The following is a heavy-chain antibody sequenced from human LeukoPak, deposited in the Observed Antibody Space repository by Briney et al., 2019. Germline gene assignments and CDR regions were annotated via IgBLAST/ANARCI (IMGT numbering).Heavy chain of an antibody. V-gene: IGHV3-23*01. J-gene: IGHJ3*01. CDR2: ISDNGVNT. D-gene: IGHD1-26*01. CDR1: GFTVSSNE. CDR3: ANEYSKGDV. Sequence: GGSLRLSCAASGFTVSSNEMSWVRQAPGKGLEWVSSISDNGVNTYYADSVKGRFTISRDNSKNTLYLQMNSLRVEDAAVYYCANEYSKGDVWGQGTMVTVSS.